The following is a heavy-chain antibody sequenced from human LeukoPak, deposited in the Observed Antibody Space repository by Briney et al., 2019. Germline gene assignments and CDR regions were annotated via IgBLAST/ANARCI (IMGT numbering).Heavy chain of an antibody. CDR1: GFTFSSYG. D-gene: IGHD3-10*01. V-gene: IGHV3-30*03. J-gene: IGHJ6*02. CDR2: ISYDGTNK. Sequence: PGRSLRLSCAVSGFTFSSYGMHWVRQAPGKGLEWVAVISYDGTNKYYADSVKGRFTISRDNSKNTLYLQMNSLRAEDTAVYYCARARGLLWFGELDGMDVWGQGTTVTVSS. CDR3: ARARGLLWFGELDGMDV.